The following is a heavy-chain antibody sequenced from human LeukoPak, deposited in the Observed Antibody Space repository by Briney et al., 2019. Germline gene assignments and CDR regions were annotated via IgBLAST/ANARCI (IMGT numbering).Heavy chain of an antibody. J-gene: IGHJ4*02. V-gene: IGHV3-7*01. CDR1: GFTFSSYW. CDR2: IRQDGNEQ. CDR3: ARAPYSGGWYLMY. Sequence: PGGSLRLSCAASGFTFSSYWMTWVRQAPGKGLEWVANIRQDGNEQYYMDFVKGRFTISRDNAKNSLFLQMNSLRAEDTAVYYCARAPYSGGWYLMYWGQGTLVTVSS. D-gene: IGHD6-19*01.